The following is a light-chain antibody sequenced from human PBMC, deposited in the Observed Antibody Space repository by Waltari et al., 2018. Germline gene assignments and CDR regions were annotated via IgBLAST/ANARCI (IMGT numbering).Light chain of an antibody. J-gene: IGKJ2*01. Sequence: DLVMTQSPDSLAVSLGEGATINCKSSQSVLYSPQNKNYLAWYQQKPGQPPKLLIYWAFTRESGVPDRFSGSGAGTDFTLTIDSLQAEDVAVYYCQQYYTSPYTFGQGTKLEIK. CDR2: WAF. CDR3: QQYYTSPYT. V-gene: IGKV4-1*01. CDR1: QSVLYSPQNKNY.